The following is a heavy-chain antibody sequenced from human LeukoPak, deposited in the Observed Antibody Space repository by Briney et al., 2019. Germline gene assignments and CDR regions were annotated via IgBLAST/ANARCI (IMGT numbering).Heavy chain of an antibody. D-gene: IGHD4-17*01. CDR1: GGTFSSYA. CDR2: IIPIFGTA. J-gene: IGHJ6*04. CDR3: ALGATVTIYYYYGMDV. V-gene: IGHV1-69*13. Sequence: SVKVSCKASGGTFSSYAISWVRQAPGQGLEWMGGIIPIFGTANYAQKFQGRVTITADESTSTAYMELSSLRSGDTAVYYCALGATVTIYYYYGMDVWGKGTTVTVSS.